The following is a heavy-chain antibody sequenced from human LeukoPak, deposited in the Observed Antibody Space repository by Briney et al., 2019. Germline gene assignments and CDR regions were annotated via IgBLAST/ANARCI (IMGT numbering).Heavy chain of an antibody. CDR2: INPNSGGT. D-gene: IGHD3-22*01. Sequence: ASVTVSCKASGYTFTGYYMHWVRQAPGQGLEWMGWINPNSGGTNYAQKFQGRVTMTRDTSISTAYMELSRLRSDDTAVYYCAREMAYRSGYYSDYYYGMDVWGQGTTVTVSS. V-gene: IGHV1-2*02. J-gene: IGHJ6*02. CDR1: GYTFTGYY. CDR3: AREMAYRSGYYSDYYYGMDV.